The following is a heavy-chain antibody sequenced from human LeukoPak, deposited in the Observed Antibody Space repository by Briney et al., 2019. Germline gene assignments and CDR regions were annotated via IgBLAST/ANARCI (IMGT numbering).Heavy chain of an antibody. Sequence: PGGSLRLSCAASGFTFSSYWMSWVRQASGKGLEWVANIKQDGSEKYYVDSVKGRFTISRDNAKNSLYLQMNSLRAEDTAVYYCARIYGDYVLYYFDYWGQGTLVTVSS. V-gene: IGHV3-7*01. CDR2: IKQDGSEK. CDR3: ARIYGDYVLYYFDY. D-gene: IGHD4-17*01. J-gene: IGHJ4*02. CDR1: GFTFSSYW.